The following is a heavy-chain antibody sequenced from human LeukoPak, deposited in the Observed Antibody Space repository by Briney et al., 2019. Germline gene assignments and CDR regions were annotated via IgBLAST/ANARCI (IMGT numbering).Heavy chain of an antibody. CDR1: GFRITDHH. CDR3: VRVVTTRSGWYHFDS. Sequence: QPGGSLRLSCAGAGFRITDHHMDWVRQAPGKGLEWIGRSATTKPNSCTTQYAASVRGRFTISRDDSQNSLYLHLNSLKADDTAVYYCVRVVTTRSGWYHFDSWGLGTLVTVSS. D-gene: IGHD6-13*01. V-gene: IGHV3-72*01. J-gene: IGHJ4*02. CDR2: SATTKPNSCTT.